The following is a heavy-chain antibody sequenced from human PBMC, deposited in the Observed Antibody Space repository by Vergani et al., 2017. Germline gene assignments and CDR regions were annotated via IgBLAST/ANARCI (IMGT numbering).Heavy chain of an antibody. CDR3: ASYIVVVPAAAPLDAFDI. V-gene: IGHV4-30-4*01. Sequence: QVQLQESGPGLVKPSQTLSLTCTVSGGSISSGDYYWSWIRQPPGKGLEWIGYIYYSGSTYYNPSLKSRVTISVDTSKNQFSLNLSSVTAADTAVYYCASYIVVVPAAAPLDAFDIWGQGTMVTVSS. CDR2: IYYSGST. D-gene: IGHD2-2*01. J-gene: IGHJ3*02. CDR1: GGSISSGDYY.